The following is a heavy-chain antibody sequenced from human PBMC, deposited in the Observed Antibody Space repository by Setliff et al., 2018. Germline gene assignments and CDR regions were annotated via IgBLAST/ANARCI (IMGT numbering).Heavy chain of an antibody. D-gene: IGHD3-9*01. CDR2: IHASGSP. J-gene: IGHJ4*01. Sequence: SETLSLTCTVSSGSITSGSFYWSWIRQPAGKKLEWIGRIHASGSPDYNPSFKSRVTISRDTSTNQFSLKLGSVTAADTAVYYCARERYFDWFFEDWGHGTLVT. CDR3: ARERYFDWFFED. CDR1: SGSITSGSFY. V-gene: IGHV4-61*02.